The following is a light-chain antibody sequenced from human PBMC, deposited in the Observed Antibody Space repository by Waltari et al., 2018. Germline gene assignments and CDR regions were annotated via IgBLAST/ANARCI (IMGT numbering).Light chain of an antibody. CDR2: DAP. CDR1: SSAVGPYNY. Sequence: QSALTQPASVSGSPGQSITISCTGSSSAVGPYNYVPWYQQHPGQPPKLLIYDAPHRPSGISYRFSGSKSANTASLTISGLQAEDEADYYCSSYTTTSTPVVFGGGTKLTVL. CDR3: SSYTTTSTPVV. V-gene: IGLV2-14*03. J-gene: IGLJ2*01.